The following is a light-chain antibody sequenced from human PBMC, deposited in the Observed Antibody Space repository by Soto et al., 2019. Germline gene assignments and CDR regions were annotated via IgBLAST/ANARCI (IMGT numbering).Light chain of an antibody. CDR3: QQYGSSPVFT. CDR1: QSVSSSH. CDR2: GTS. V-gene: IGKV3-20*01. J-gene: IGKJ3*01. Sequence: EIVLMQSPGTLSLSPGEAATLSCRATQSVSSSHLAWYQQKPGQPPRLLIYGTSNRATGIADRFSGSGSGTDFTLTISRLEPEDFAMYYCQQYGSSPVFTFGPGTKVDIK.